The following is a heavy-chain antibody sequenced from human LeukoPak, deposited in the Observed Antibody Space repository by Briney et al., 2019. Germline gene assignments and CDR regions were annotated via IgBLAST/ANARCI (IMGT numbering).Heavy chain of an antibody. CDR3: AKDGGLWVSAHWGDS. Sequence: GGSLRLSCAASGFTFNTYGIHWVRQAPGKGLEWVAVISYDGSNRYYADSVKGRFTNSRDNSKNTLYLQMNSLRAEDTAVYYCAKDGGLWVSAHWGDSWGRGTLVTVSS. CDR2: ISYDGSNR. D-gene: IGHD7-27*01. V-gene: IGHV3-30*18. J-gene: IGHJ4*02. CDR1: GFTFNTYG.